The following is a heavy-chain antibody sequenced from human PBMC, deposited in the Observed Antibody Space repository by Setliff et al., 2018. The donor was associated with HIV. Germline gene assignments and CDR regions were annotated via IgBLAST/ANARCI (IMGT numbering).Heavy chain of an antibody. CDR1: GYTFTSYA. CDR3: ATDPTSRAYGSGSFGWLDP. J-gene: IGHJ5*02. Sequence: ASVKVSCKASGYTFTSYAMHWVRQAPGQRLEWMGWINAGNGNTKYSQKFQGRVTITRDTSASTAYMELSSLRSEDTAVYYCATDPTSRAYGSGSFGWLDPWGQGTLVTVSS. V-gene: IGHV1-3*01. D-gene: IGHD3-10*01. CDR2: INAGNGNT.